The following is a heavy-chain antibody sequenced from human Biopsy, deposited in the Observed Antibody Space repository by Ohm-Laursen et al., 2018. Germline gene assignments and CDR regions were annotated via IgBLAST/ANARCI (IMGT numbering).Heavy chain of an antibody. Sequence: VKVSCKAPTGTFNSYGIIWVRQAPGQGLEWMGRIIPILRTTAYAQTFLGRVTITADSPTSTVDMELTSLTSDDTAVYFCAREAIGYQLPCDDWGQGTLVTVSS. D-gene: IGHD2-2*01. V-gene: IGHV1-69*11. CDR2: IIPILRTT. CDR3: AREAIGYQLPCDD. J-gene: IGHJ4*02. CDR1: TGTFNSYG.